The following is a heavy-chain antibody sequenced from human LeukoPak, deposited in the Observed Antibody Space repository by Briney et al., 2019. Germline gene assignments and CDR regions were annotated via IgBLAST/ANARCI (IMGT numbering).Heavy chain of an antibody. V-gene: IGHV3-23*01. Sequence: GGSLRLSCAASGIVFSNTAMNWARQSPGRGLEWVSAISGGGERTFYADSLKGRFTIYRDNSKNIVYLQMNRRSADDTAIYYCGKDGGQYSSGPEFDPRGQGALVTVSS. CDR2: ISGGGERT. J-gene: IGHJ5*02. CDR3: GKDGGQYSSGPEFDP. D-gene: IGHD6-19*01. CDR1: GIVFSNTA.